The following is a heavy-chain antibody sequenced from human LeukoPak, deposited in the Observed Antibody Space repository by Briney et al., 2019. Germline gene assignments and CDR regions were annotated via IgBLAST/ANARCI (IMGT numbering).Heavy chain of an antibody. V-gene: IGHV1-18*01. Sequence: ASVKVSCKASGYTFTSYGISWVRQAPGQGLEWMGWISAYNGNTNYAQKLQGRVTMTTDTSTSTAYMELRSLRSDDTAVYYCARGRMVRGVIIRNYYYGMDVWGQGTTVTVSS. CDR3: ARGRMVRGVIIRNYYYGMDV. J-gene: IGHJ6*02. CDR2: ISAYNGNT. CDR1: GYTFTSYG. D-gene: IGHD3-10*01.